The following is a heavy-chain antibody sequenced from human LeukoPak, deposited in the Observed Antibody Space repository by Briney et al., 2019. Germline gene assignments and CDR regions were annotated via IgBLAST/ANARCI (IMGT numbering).Heavy chain of an antibody. D-gene: IGHD6-19*01. V-gene: IGHV3-23*01. Sequence: GGSLRLSCEASGFTFGSFAMYWVRQAPGKGLDWIAGIFGSGGSPHYADSVKGRFTISRDNSKNTVYLQMNSLRAEDTAVYFCAKARLSTGWAYNDYWGQGTLVTVSS. CDR2: IFGSGGSP. CDR1: GFTFGSFA. J-gene: IGHJ4*02. CDR3: AKARLSTGWAYNDY.